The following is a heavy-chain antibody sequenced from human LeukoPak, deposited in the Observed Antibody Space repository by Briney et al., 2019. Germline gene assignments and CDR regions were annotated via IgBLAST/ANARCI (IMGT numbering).Heavy chain of an antibody. CDR3: ARVTSLTGTIFDS. V-gene: IGHV3-74*01. CDR1: GFTFSSCW. Sequence: PGGSLRLSCAASGFTFSSCWMHWVRQDPGKGLVLVGRINSDGSSTSYEDSVKGRFTISRDNSKNTLYLQMSSLRVEDTAVYYCARVTSLTGTIFDSWGQGTLVTVSS. J-gene: IGHJ4*02. CDR2: INSDGSST. D-gene: IGHD1-7*01.